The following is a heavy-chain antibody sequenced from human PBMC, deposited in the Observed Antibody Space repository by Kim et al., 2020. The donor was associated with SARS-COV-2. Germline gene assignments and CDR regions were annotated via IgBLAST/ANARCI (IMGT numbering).Heavy chain of an antibody. J-gene: IGHJ3*02. V-gene: IGHV3-74*01. CDR3: ARVQTPYCGGDCSRGSAFDI. CDR1: GFTFSSYW. Sequence: GGSLRLSCAASGFTFSSYWMHWVRQAPGKGLVWVSRINSDGSSTSYADSVKGRFTISRDNAKNTLYLQMNSLRAEDTAVYYCARVQTPYCGGDCSRGSAFDIWGQGTMVTVSS. D-gene: IGHD2-21*02. CDR2: INSDGSST.